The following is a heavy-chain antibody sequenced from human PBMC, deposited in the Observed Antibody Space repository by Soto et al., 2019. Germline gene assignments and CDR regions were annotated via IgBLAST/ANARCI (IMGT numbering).Heavy chain of an antibody. CDR2: ILYDGINM. J-gene: IGHJ3*01. CDR1: GFTLSTYG. Sequence: QVQLVESGGGVVQPGRSLRLSCAASGFTLSTYGMHWVRQAPGKGLEWVVAILYDGINMYYADSVKGRFTISRDSSKNTLYLQMNSLRAEDTALYYCAKDREQLSGGFDFWGQGTMVTVSS. CDR3: AKDREQLSGGFDF. V-gene: IGHV3-30*18. D-gene: IGHD1-1*01.